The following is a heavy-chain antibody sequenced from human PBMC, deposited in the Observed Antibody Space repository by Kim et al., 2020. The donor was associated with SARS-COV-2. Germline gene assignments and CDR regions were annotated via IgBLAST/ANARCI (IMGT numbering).Heavy chain of an antibody. V-gene: IGHV1-69*13. CDR3: ARANYYDSSGHEYFNWFDP. Sequence: SVKVSCKASGGTFSSYAISWVRQAPGQGLEWMGGIIPIFGTANYAQKFQGRVTITADESTSTAYMELSSLRSEDTAVYYCARANYYDSSGHEYFNWFDPWGQGTLVTVSS. J-gene: IGHJ5*02. D-gene: IGHD3-22*01. CDR1: GGTFSSYA. CDR2: IIPIFGTA.